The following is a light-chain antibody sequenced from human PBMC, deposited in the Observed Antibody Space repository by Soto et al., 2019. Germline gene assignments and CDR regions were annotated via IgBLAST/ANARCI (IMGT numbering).Light chain of an antibody. J-gene: IGKJ1*01. V-gene: IGKV1-5*01. CDR1: QRISSW. CDR2: DAS. CDR3: QKYNSYSWK. Sequence: DIQLTHSPAAVSASVGDRVTITCLASQRISSWLAWYQQKLGKAPKLLIYDASSLESGVPSRFSGSGSGTEFTLTISSLQPDDFATYYCQKYNSYSWKFGQGTKVDIK.